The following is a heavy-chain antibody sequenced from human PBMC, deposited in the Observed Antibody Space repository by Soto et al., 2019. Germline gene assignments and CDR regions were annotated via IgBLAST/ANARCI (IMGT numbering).Heavy chain of an antibody. Sequence: GGSLRLSCAASGFTFSSYAMSWVRQAPGKGLEWVSAISGSGGSTYYADSVKGRFTISRDNSKNTLYLQMNSLRAEDTAVYYCAKDHNRARWYLSGPRSWFDPWGQGTLVTVSS. J-gene: IGHJ5*02. CDR2: ISGSGGST. D-gene: IGHD6-13*01. V-gene: IGHV3-23*01. CDR3: AKDHNRARWYLSGPRSWFDP. CDR1: GFTFSSYA.